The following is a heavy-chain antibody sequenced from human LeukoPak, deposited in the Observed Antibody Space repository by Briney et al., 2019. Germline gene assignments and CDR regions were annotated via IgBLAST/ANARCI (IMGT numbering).Heavy chain of an antibody. CDR3: ARDLPPYYFDY. CDR2: IIPILGIE. V-gene: IGHV1-69*04. J-gene: IGHJ4*02. Sequence: ASVKVSCKASGGIFSSYAISWVRQAPGQGLEWMGRIIPILGIENYAQKFQGRVTITADKSTSTAYMDLSSLRSEDTAVYYCARDLPPYYFDYWGQGTLVTVSS. CDR1: GGIFSSYA.